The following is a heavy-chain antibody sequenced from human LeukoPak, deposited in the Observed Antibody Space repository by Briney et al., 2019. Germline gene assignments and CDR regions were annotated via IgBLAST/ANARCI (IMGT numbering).Heavy chain of an antibody. D-gene: IGHD2-21*02. V-gene: IGHV5-51*01. CDR3: ARQGGDLLDAFDI. CDR1: VYSFTSYW. Sequence: GESLKISCKGSVYSFTSYWIGWVRQMPGKGLEWMGTIYPGDPDTRYSPSFQGQITISADKSISTAYLQWSSLKASDTAMYYCARQGGDLLDAFDIWGQGTMVTVSS. CDR2: IYPGDPDT. J-gene: IGHJ3*02.